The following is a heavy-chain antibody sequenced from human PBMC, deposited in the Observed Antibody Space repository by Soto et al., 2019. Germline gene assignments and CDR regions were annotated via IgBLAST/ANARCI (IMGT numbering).Heavy chain of an antibody. V-gene: IGHV3-30-3*01. CDR1: GFTFSSYA. D-gene: IGHD3-3*01. Sequence: QVQLVESGGGVVQPGRSLRLSCAASGFTFSSYAMHWVRQAPGKGLEWVAVISYDGSNKYYADSVKGRFTISRDNSKNTLYLQMNSLRAEDTAVYYCARDQGVLTIFGVEYYFDYWGQGTLVTVSS. CDR3: ARDQGVLTIFGVEYYFDY. J-gene: IGHJ4*02. CDR2: ISYDGSNK.